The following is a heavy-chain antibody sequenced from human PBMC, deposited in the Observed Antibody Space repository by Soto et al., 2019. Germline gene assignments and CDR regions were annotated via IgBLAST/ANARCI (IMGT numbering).Heavy chain of an antibody. D-gene: IGHD2-15*01. CDR3: AESPESGGSCYYFDY. V-gene: IGHV3-23*01. CDR1: GFTFSSYA. J-gene: IGHJ4*02. Sequence: EVQLLESGGGLVQPGGSLRLSCAASGFTFSSYAMSWVRQAPGKGLEWVSAISGSGGSTYYADSVKGRFTISRDNSKNTLDLQMNSLRAEDTAVYYCAESPESGGSCYYFDYWCQGTLVTVSS. CDR2: ISGSGGST.